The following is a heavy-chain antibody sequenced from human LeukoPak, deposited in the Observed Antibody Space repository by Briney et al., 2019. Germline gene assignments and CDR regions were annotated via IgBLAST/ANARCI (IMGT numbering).Heavy chain of an antibody. CDR2: LSPKTGRT. V-gene: IGHV1-8*01. D-gene: IGHD1-1*01. CDR3: ARESERNDGWFDP. Sequence: ASVKVSCKASGYTIRIHDINWVRQAPGQGLEWMGWLSPKTGRTGYAQKFQGRVYMTTNASLSTAYMELSSLRSDDTAVYFCARESERNDGWFDPWGQGTLVTVSS. J-gene: IGHJ5*02. CDR1: GYTIRIHD.